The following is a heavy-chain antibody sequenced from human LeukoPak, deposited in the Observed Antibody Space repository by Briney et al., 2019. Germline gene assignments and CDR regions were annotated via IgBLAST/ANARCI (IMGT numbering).Heavy chain of an antibody. CDR1: GYTFTNYW. CDR3: ARQYYETLTGPNWFDA. V-gene: IGHV5-51*01. J-gene: IGHJ5*02. Sequence: GESLKIFCKGSGYTFTNYWIGWVRRMPGKGLEWMGIILPGDSDTRYSPSFKGQVTMSVDKSISTAYLQWSSLKASDTAMYYCARQYYETLTGPNWFDAWGQGTLVTVSS. CDR2: ILPGDSDT. D-gene: IGHD3-9*01.